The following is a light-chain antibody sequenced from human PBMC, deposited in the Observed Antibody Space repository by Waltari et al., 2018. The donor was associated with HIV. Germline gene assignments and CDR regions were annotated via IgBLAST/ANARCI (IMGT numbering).Light chain of an antibody. Sequence: QSPLTQTPSMSGAPGQRVNISCSGGPSNIGSNSVNWYRQLPGTAPKLLIYSHAQRPSSVPVGFSGSKSATSAFLVISGLQSDDEADYYCATWDDTMSVVFGGGTRLTVL. V-gene: IGLV1-44*01. CDR3: ATWDDTMSVV. CDR2: SHA. CDR1: PSNIGSNS. J-gene: IGLJ2*01.